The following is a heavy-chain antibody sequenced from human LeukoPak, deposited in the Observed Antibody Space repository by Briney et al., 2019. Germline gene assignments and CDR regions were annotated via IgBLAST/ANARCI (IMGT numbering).Heavy chain of an antibody. CDR3: AKDPSSSWYLVDY. Sequence: GGSLRLSCAASGFTFSSYGMHWVRQAPGKGLEWVAFIRYDGSNKYYADSVKGRFTISRDNSKNTLYLQMNSLRAGDTAVYYCAKDPSSSWYLVDYWGQGTLVTVSS. CDR2: IRYDGSNK. J-gene: IGHJ4*02. V-gene: IGHV3-30*02. CDR1: GFTFSSYG. D-gene: IGHD6-13*01.